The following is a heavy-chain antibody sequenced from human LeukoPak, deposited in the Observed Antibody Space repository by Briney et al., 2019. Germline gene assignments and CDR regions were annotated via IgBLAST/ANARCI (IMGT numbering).Heavy chain of an antibody. CDR1: GFTFSSYW. D-gene: IGHD5-24*01. J-gene: IGHJ4*02. CDR2: INSDGSST. V-gene: IGHV3-74*01. Sequence: QTGGSLRLSCAASGFTFSSYWMHWVRQAPGKGLVWVSRINSDGSSTSYADSVKGRFTISRDNANNSLYLQMNSLRAEDAAVYYCARVDGYNLVDYFDYWGQGTLLTVSS. CDR3: ARVDGYNLVDYFDY.